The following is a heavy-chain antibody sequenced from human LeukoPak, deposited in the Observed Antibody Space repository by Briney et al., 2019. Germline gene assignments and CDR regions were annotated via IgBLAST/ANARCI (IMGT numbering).Heavy chain of an antibody. Sequence: GGSLRLSCAASGFTSSSYWMHWVRQAPGKGLVWVSRINSDGSSTSNADSVEGRFTISRDNAKNTLYLQMNSLRAEDTAVYYCARDMDDSSGYAFDYWGQGTLVTVSS. CDR3: ARDMDDSSGYAFDY. CDR2: INSDGSST. CDR1: GFTSSSYW. V-gene: IGHV3-74*01. J-gene: IGHJ4*02. D-gene: IGHD3-22*01.